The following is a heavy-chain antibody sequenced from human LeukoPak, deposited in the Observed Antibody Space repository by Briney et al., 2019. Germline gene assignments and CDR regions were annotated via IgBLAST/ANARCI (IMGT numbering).Heavy chain of an antibody. CDR1: GGSIDNSHYY. CDR3: VRLASGLIDY. J-gene: IGHJ4*02. D-gene: IGHD6-19*01. Sequence: PSETLSLTCTVSGGSIDNSHYYWGWIRQPPGEGLEWIASIHYSGSTHYNPSLKSRVTISVETSKNQFSVKLSSVTAADTAVYYCVRLASGLIDYWGQGTLVTVSS. V-gene: IGHV4-39*01. CDR2: IHYSGST.